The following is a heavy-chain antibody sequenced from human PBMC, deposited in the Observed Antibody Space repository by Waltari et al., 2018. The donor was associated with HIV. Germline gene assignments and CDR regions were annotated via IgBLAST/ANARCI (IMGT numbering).Heavy chain of an antibody. Sequence: QVQLVQSGAEVKKPGASVKVSCKASGYTFTSYAMHWVRQAPGQRLEWMGWINAGNGNTKYSQKFQGRVTITRDTSASTAYMELSSLRSEDTAVYYCARDANGDYGGWFDPWGQGTLVTVSS. CDR3: ARDANGDYGGWFDP. D-gene: IGHD4-17*01. J-gene: IGHJ5*02. CDR2: INAGNGNT. CDR1: GYTFTSYA. V-gene: IGHV1-3*01.